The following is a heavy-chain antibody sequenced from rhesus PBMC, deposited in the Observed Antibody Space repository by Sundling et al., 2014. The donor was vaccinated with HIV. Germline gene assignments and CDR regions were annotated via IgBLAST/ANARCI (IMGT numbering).Heavy chain of an antibody. CDR2: IRSKAFGGSP. J-gene: IGHJ4*01. V-gene: IGHV3-184*01. Sequence: EVRLVESGGGLVQPGGSLRLSCAASGFTFSDHYMTWVRQAPGKGLEWVGFIRSKAFGGSPEYAASVTGRFTISRDESKSIAFLQMNSLKTEDTAVYYCARVSPYTSGWPGYFDYWGQGVLVTVSS. CDR3: ARVSPYTSGWPGYFDY. D-gene: IGHD6-31*01. CDR1: GFTFSDHY.